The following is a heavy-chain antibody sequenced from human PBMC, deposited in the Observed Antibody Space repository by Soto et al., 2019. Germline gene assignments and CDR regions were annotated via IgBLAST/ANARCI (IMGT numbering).Heavy chain of an antibody. V-gene: IGHV3-30-3*01. CDR2: ISYDGSNK. J-gene: IGHJ4*01. D-gene: IGHD6-6*01. CDR1: GFTFSSYA. CDR3: ARDPGEQLDYFDY. Sequence: LRLSCAASGFTFSSYAMHWVRQAPGKGLEWVAVISYDGSNKYYADSVEGRFTISRDNSKNTLYLQMNSLRAEDTAVYYCARDPGEQLDYFDYWGHGTLVTVSS.